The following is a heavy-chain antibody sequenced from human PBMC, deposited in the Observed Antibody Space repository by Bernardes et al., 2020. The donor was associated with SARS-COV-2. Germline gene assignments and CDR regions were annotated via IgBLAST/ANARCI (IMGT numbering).Heavy chain of an antibody. CDR2: IIPIFGTT. Sequence: SVKVSCKASGGTINMFVMSWVRQAPGRRLEWMGGIIPIFGTTHYAQKFQGRVTITADESTSTAYLELRSLRSEDTAIYFCARGRDIVVEPSDSDASDVWGQGTLVTVSS. CDR1: GGTINMFV. D-gene: IGHD2-2*01. V-gene: IGHV1-69*13. J-gene: IGHJ1*01. CDR3: ARGRDIVVEPSDSDASDV.